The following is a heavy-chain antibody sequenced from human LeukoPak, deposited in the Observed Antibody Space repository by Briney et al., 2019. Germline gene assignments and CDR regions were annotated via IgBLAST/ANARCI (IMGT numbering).Heavy chain of an antibody. CDR3: ARRAGSGYYYAHDY. D-gene: IGHD3-22*01. Sequence: GESLKISCKGSGYSFTSYWIGWVRQIPGKGLEWMGIIYPGDSDTRYSPSFQVQVTISAAKSISTAHLQWSSLKASATAMYYSARRAGSGYYYAHDYWGQGTLVTVSS. V-gene: IGHV5-51*01. CDR1: GYSFTSYW. J-gene: IGHJ4*02. CDR2: IYPGDSDT.